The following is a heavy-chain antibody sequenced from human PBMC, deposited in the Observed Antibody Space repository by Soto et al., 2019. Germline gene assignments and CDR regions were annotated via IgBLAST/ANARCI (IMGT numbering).Heavy chain of an antibody. CDR1: GFTFGDYA. D-gene: IGHD3-22*01. CDR2: IRSKASDGTT. CDR3: TRDVGYDISGYIVDY. V-gene: IGHV3-49*03. Sequence: GGSLRLSCTASGFTFGDYAMSWFRQAPGKGLEWVSFIRSKASDGTTEYAASVKGRFTISRDDSKSIAYLQMNSLKTEDTAVYYCTRDVGYDISGYIVDYWGQGTLVTVSS. J-gene: IGHJ4*02.